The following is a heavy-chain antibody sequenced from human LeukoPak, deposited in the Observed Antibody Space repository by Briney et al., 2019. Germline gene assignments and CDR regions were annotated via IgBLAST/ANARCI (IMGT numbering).Heavy chain of an antibody. Sequence: SGPTLVHPTGTLTLTCTVSGFSLRSARMGVSWIRQPPGKALEWLSHIFSNDEKSYSTSLKSRLTISKDTSKSQVVLTMTNMDPVDTATYYCARMGRYDFWSGYQGNWFDPWGQGTLVTVSS. CDR3: ARMGRYDFWSGYQGNWFDP. J-gene: IGHJ5*02. CDR2: IFSNDEK. V-gene: IGHV2-26*01. D-gene: IGHD3-3*01. CDR1: GFSLRSARMG.